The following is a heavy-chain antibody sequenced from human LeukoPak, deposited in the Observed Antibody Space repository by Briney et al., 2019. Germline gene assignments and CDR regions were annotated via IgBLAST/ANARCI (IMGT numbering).Heavy chain of an antibody. CDR3: ARDVDTATDQINDY. J-gene: IGHJ4*02. CDR1: GYTFTSHG. V-gene: IGHV1-18*04. CDR2: VSTYNGNT. Sequence: ASVKVSCKASGYTFTSHGISWVRQAPGQGLEWMGWVSTYNGNTNYVPKYQGRVTMTTGTSTSTAYMELRSLRSDDTAVYYCARDVDTATDQINDYWGQGTLVTVSS. D-gene: IGHD5-18*01.